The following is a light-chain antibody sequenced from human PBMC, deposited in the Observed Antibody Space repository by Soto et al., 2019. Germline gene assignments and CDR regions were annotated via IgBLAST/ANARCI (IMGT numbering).Light chain of an antibody. Sequence: EIVMTQSPVTLSVSTGEGATLFCRASQSVRNNLAWYQQKPGLAPRLLIYAVSTRATGVPARFSGNGSETEFTLTISGLQSDDFALYYCQQYNKWPPWTFGQGTKVDIK. J-gene: IGKJ1*01. CDR2: AVS. CDR1: QSVRNN. CDR3: QQYNKWPPWT. V-gene: IGKV3-15*01.